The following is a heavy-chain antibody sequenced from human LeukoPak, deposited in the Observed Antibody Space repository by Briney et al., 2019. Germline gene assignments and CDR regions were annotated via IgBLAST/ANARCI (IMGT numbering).Heavy chain of an antibody. D-gene: IGHD1-26*01. V-gene: IGHV3-21*01. CDR1: GFTFSSYN. J-gene: IGHJ4*02. Sequence: PGGSLRLSCVASGFTFSSYNINWIRQAPGEGLEWVSSINSRGDYVNYADSVKGRFTISRVNARNSVYLQMNSLGVEDTAVYYCVRGAFRWAADYWGQGTLVTVSS. CDR2: INSRGDYV. CDR3: VRGAFRWAADY.